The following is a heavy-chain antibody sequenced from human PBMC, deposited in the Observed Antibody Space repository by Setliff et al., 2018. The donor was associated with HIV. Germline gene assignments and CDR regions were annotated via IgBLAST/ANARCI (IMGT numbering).Heavy chain of an antibody. CDR3: ARALQFRRVWGDYYNYYMDV. V-gene: IGHV4-31*01. J-gene: IGHJ6*03. D-gene: IGHD3-16*01. CDR2: IYYSGTT. Sequence: TLSLTCTVSGGSISSGGYYWSWIRQHPGKGLEWIGYIYYSGTTYYSPSLKSPAIISVDTSKNQFSLKLRSVTAADTAVYHCARALQFRRVWGDYYNYYMDVWG. CDR1: GGSISSGGYY.